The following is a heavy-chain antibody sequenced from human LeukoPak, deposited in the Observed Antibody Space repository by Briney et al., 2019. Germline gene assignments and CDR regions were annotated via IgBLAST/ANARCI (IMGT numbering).Heavy chain of an antibody. Sequence: SETLSLTCSVSGDSIRSGTYYWSWIRQPAGKGLEWIGRIYTSGSTSYDPALKSRVTISVDTSKNQFSLKLTSVTAADTAVYYCARGGGATRIDYWGQGTLVTVSS. J-gene: IGHJ4*02. CDR1: GDSIRSGTYY. D-gene: IGHD3-10*01. CDR3: ARGGGATRIDY. CDR2: IYTSGST. V-gene: IGHV4-61*02.